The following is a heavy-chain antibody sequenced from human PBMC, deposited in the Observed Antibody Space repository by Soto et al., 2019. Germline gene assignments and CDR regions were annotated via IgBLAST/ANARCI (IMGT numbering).Heavy chain of an antibody. Sequence: QVQLVESGGGVVQPGRSLRLSCAASGFTFSSYGMHWVRQAPGKGLEWVAVISYDGSNKYYADSVKGRFTISRDNSKNTLYLQMNSLRAEDTAVYYCAKGLGSSWYGNYGMDVW. J-gene: IGHJ6*01. V-gene: IGHV3-30*18. CDR2: ISYDGSNK. CDR3: AKGLGSSWYGNYGMDV. CDR1: GFTFSSYG. D-gene: IGHD6-13*01.